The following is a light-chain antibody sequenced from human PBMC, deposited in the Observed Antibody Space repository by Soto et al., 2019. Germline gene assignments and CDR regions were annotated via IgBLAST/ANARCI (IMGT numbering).Light chain of an antibody. J-gene: IGKJ1*01. V-gene: IGKV1-5*03. CDR2: KAS. Sequence: DIQLTQSPSTLSASVGDRVTITCRASQSIGSWLAWYQQKPGKAPKLLIYKASTLEGGVPSRFSGSGSGAEFTLTISSLQPDDSATYYCQQYNRYSPWAFGQGTKVEIK. CDR3: QQYNRYSPWA. CDR1: QSIGSW.